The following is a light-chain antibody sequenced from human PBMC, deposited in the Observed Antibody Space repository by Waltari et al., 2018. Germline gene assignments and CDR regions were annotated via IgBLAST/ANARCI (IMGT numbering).Light chain of an antibody. Sequence: RASQSITKGSFAGYQQKPGQAPRLLIYGASSRAAGIPDRFSGSGSGTEFTLTISRLEAEDSAVYYCQQYGSSIMYTFGQGTKLEIK. CDR3: QQYGSSIMYT. V-gene: IGKV3-20*01. CDR1: QSITKGS. J-gene: IGKJ2*01. CDR2: GAS.